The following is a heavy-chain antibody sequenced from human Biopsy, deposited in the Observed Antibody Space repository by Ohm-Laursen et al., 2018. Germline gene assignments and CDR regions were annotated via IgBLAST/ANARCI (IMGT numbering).Heavy chain of an antibody. D-gene: IGHD6-19*01. CDR1: GFSFTGYY. V-gene: IGHV1-2*02. Sequence: ASVKVSCNSSGFSFTGYYIHWVRQAPGQGLEWMGWLSPKSGGTNYAQKFQGNITMTKNTSMSTAYMEMSRLRSDDTAVYYCALQSVAQMKNFDYWGQGTRVTVSS. CDR2: LSPKSGGT. J-gene: IGHJ4*02. CDR3: ALQSVAQMKNFDY.